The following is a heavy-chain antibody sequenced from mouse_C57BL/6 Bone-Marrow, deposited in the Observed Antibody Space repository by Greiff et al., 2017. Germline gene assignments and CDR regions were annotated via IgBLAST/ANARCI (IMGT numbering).Heavy chain of an antibody. CDR3: TGWERVRVAY. V-gene: IGHV6-6*01. D-gene: IGHD3-3*01. Sequence: EVQRVESGGGLVQPGGSMKLSCAASGFTFSDAWMDWVRPSPEKGLEWVAFIRNKANNHATYYAESVKGRFTISRDDSKSSVYLQMNRLRPEDTGSYYCTGWERVRVAYWGQGTLVTVSA. CDR1: GFTFSDAW. J-gene: IGHJ3*01. CDR2: IRNKANNHAT.